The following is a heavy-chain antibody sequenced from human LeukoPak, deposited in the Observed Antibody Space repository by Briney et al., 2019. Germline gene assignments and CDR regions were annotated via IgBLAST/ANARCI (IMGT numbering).Heavy chain of an antibody. CDR2: IKEDGSEK. J-gene: IGHJ5*02. CDR3: ARDVYSSGWGDHWFDP. V-gene: IGHV3-7*01. CDR1: GFTFSSYW. D-gene: IGHD6-19*01. Sequence: PGGSLRLSCAASGFTFSSYWMSWVRQAPGKGLEWVANIKEDGSEKRDVDSVKGRFTISRDNAKNSLYLQMNSLRDEDTAVYFCARDVYSSGWGDHWFDPWGQGTLVTVSS.